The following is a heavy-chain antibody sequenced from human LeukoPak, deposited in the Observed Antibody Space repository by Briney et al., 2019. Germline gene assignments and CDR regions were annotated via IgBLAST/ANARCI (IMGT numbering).Heavy chain of an antibody. Sequence: GGSLRLSCAASGFTVSSNYMSWVRQAPGKGLEWVSILYSGSSTYYADSVKGRFTIFRDTSRNTLYLQMNSLRAEDTAIYYCARARTYSSGWWYYFDYWGQGTLVTVSS. CDR1: GFTVSSNY. V-gene: IGHV3-66*01. CDR2: LYSGSST. D-gene: IGHD6-19*01. J-gene: IGHJ4*02. CDR3: ARARTYSSGWWYYFDY.